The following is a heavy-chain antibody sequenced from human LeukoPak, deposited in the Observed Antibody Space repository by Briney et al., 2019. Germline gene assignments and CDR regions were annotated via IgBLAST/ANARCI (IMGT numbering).Heavy chain of an antibody. D-gene: IGHD1-7*01. V-gene: IGHV4-61*05. J-gene: IGHJ1*01. CDR1: GGSISSSSYY. CDR2: IYYSGST. Sequence: PSETPSLTCTVSGGSISSSSYYWSWIRQPPGKGLEWIGYIYYSGSTNYNPSLKSRVTISVDTSKNQFSLKLSSVTAADTAVYYCASRTSIPEYFQHWGQGTLVTVS. CDR3: ASRTSIPEYFQH.